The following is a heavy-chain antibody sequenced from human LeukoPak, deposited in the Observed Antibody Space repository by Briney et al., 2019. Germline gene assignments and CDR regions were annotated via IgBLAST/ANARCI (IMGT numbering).Heavy chain of an antibody. D-gene: IGHD3-9*01. CDR3: AKQDTLYDILTGFVDY. CDR2: ISYDGSNK. J-gene: IGHJ4*02. V-gene: IGHV3-30*18. CDR1: GFTFSSYG. Sequence: GGSLRLSCAASGFTFSSYGMHWVRQAPGKGLEWVAVISYDGSNKYYADSVKGRFTISRDNSKNTLYLQMNSLRAEDTAVYYCAKQDTLYDILTGFVDYWGQGTLVTVSS.